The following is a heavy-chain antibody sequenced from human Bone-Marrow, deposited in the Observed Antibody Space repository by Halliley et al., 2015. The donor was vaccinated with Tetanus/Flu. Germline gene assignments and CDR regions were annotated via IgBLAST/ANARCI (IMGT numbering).Heavy chain of an antibody. CDR1: GGSISGDYS. CDR3: ARGTLLDAFDV. CDR2: IYHTGNS. J-gene: IGHJ3*01. V-gene: IGHV4-30-2*01. Sequence: TLSLTCSISGGSISGDYSWSWIRQPPGKGLEWIGYIYHTGNSYYNPSLTSRLTISIDRSKNQTSLKLTSVTAADTAVYYCARGTLLDAFDVWGPGTRVTVSS.